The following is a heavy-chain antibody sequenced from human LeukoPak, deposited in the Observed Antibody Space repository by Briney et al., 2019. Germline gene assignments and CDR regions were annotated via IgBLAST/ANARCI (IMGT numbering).Heavy chain of an antibody. CDR2: ISYDGSNK. CDR1: GFTFSSYA. J-gene: IGHJ4*02. Sequence: PGGSLRLSCAASGFTFSSYAMSWVRQAPDKGLEWVAVISYDGSNKYYADSVKGRFTISRDNSKNTLYLQMNSLRAEDTAVYYCARSILEWLLFDYWGQGTLVTVSS. V-gene: IGHV3-30-3*01. CDR3: ARSILEWLLFDY. D-gene: IGHD3-3*01.